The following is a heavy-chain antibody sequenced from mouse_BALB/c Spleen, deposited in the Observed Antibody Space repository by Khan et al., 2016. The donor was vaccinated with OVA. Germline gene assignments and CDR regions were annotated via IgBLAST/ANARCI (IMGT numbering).Heavy chain of an antibody. D-gene: IGHD2-10*01. Sequence: QVRLQQSGPGLVAPSQSLSITCTISGFSLTNYGVHWVRQPPGKGLEWLAVIWNDGSTNYNSVLKSRLTITKDDSKSQVFLKMNSLQTDDTAIYFCARQPYYHYNVMDYWGQGTSVTVSS. CDR3: ARQPYYHYNVMDY. CDR1: GFSLTNYG. V-gene: IGHV2-6-1*01. J-gene: IGHJ4*01. CDR2: IWNDGST.